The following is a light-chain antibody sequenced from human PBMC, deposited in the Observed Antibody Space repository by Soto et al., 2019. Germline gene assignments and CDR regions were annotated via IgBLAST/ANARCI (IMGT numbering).Light chain of an antibody. CDR2: GVF. J-gene: IGKJ2*01. CDR3: QHYDGSPRT. CDR1: QSVKSNY. V-gene: IGKV3-20*01. Sequence: ETVLTQSPGTVSLSPGERATLSCTTSQSVKSNYLAWYQQKPGQAPRLLIYGVFNRATGIPDRFRASGSGTDFTLTISGLEPEDSAVYYCQHYDGSPRTFGEGTKLEI.